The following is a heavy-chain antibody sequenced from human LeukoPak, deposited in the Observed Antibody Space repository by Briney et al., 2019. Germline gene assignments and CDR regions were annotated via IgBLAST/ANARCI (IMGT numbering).Heavy chain of an antibody. CDR3: ARGNYGSGSYYVVDFDY. Sequence: SETLFLTCTVSGDSIRNFYWNWIRQSPGKGLEWIGYIYQSGNTNYNPSLKSRLTMSIDTSKNQFSLNLNSVTAADTAVYYCARGNYGSGSYYVVDFDYWGQGTLVTVSS. V-gene: IGHV4-59*01. CDR1: GDSIRNFY. CDR2: IYQSGNT. D-gene: IGHD3-10*01. J-gene: IGHJ4*02.